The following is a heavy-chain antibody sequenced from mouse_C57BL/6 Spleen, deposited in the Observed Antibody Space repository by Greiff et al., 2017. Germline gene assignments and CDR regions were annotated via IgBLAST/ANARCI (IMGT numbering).Heavy chain of an antibody. Sequence: EVQGVESGGDLVKPGGSLKLSCAASGFTFSSYGMSWVRQTPDKRLAWVATISSGGSYTYYPDSVKGRFTISRDNAKNTLYLQMSSLKSEDTAMYYCARPNYYGSSYAAMDYWGQGTSVTVSS. V-gene: IGHV5-6*01. CDR1: GFTFSSYG. J-gene: IGHJ4*01. CDR3: ARPNYYGSSYAAMDY. CDR2: ISSGGSYT. D-gene: IGHD1-1*01.